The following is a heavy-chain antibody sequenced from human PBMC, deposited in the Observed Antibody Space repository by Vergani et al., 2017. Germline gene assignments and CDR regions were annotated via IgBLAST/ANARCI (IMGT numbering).Heavy chain of an antibody. D-gene: IGHD5-12*01. CDR2: ISSSSSYI. CDR1: GFTFSSYS. V-gene: IGHV3-21*01. CDR3: SRDLSDIFATILPYYYYGIDV. Sequence: EVQLVESGGGLVKPGGSLRLSCAASGFTFSSYSMNWVRQAPGKGMEWVSSISSSSSYIYYADSVKGRFTISRDNAKNSLYLQMNSLRAVDNAVYYCSRDLSDIFATILPYYYYGIDVWGQGTTVTVSS. J-gene: IGHJ6*02.